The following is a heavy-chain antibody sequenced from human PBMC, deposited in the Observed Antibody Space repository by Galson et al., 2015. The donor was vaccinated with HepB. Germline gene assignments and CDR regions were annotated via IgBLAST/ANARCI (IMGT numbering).Heavy chain of an antibody. V-gene: IGHV1-18*04. CDR2: ISAYNGNT. D-gene: IGHD2-2*01. CDR1: GYTFTSYG. CDR3: ARGGVVVVPAATAYRAKNWFDP. J-gene: IGHJ5*02. Sequence: SVKVSCKASGYTFTSYGISWVRQAPGQGLEWMGWISAYNGNTNYAQKLQGRVTMTTDTSTSTAYMELRSLRSDDTAVYYCARGGVVVVPAATAYRAKNWFDPWVQGTLVTVS.